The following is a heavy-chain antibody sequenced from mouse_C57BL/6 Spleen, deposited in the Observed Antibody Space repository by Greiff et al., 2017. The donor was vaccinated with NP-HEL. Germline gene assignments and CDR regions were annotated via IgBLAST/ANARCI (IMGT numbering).Heavy chain of an antibody. V-gene: IGHV5-4*03. Sequence: GKVVESGGGLVKPGGSLKLSCAASGFTFSSYAMSWVRQTPEKRLEWVATISDGGSYTYYPDNVKGRFTISRDNAKNNLYLQMSHLKSEDTAMYYCARRRDFFDYWGQGTTLTVSS. CDR3: ARRRDFFDY. CDR2: ISDGGSYT. D-gene: IGHD3-3*01. J-gene: IGHJ2*01. CDR1: GFTFSSYA.